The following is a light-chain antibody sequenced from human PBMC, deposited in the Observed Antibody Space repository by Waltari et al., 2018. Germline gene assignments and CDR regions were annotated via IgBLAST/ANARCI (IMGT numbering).Light chain of an antibody. V-gene: IGLV2-8*01. CDR2: EVS. Sequence: QSALTQPPSASGSPGQSVTISCTGTSSDVGGYNYVSWYPQYPGKAPKLVIYEVSKRPSGVPDRFSVSKSGNTASLTVSGLHAEDEADYYCSSYAGSNNAFVFGTGTKVTVL. CDR1: SSDVGGYNY. J-gene: IGLJ1*01. CDR3: SSYAGSNNAFV.